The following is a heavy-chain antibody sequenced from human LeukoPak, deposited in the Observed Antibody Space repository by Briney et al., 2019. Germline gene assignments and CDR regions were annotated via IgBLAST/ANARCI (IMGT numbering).Heavy chain of an antibody. J-gene: IGHJ4*02. Sequence: PGGSLRLSCAASGFTLSSYSMNWVRQAPGKGLEWVSYISSSSTHIYYADSVKGRFTISRDNAKNLLSLQMNSLRDEDTAVYYCARDAKGPDHWGQGTLVTVSS. CDR2: ISSSSTHI. CDR3: ARDAKGPDH. V-gene: IGHV3-21*01. CDR1: GFTLSSYS.